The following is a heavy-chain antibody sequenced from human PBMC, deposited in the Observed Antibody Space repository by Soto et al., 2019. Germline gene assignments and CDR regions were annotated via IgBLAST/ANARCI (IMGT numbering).Heavy chain of an antibody. J-gene: IGHJ6*02. D-gene: IGHD3-3*01. Sequence: GGSLRLSCAASGFTFSSYWMHWVRQAPGKGLVWVSRINSDGSSTSYADSVKGRFTISRDNAKNTLYLQMNSLRAEDTAVYYCAREGYDFWSGYYIPTYYYYYGMDVWGQGTTVTSP. CDR3: AREGYDFWSGYYIPTYYYYYGMDV. CDR2: INSDGSST. CDR1: GFTFSSYW. V-gene: IGHV3-74*01.